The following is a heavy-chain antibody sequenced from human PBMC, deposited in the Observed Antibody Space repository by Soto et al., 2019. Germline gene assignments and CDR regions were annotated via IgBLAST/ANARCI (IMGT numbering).Heavy chain of an antibody. D-gene: IGHD3-9*01. V-gene: IGHV3-30*03. J-gene: IGHJ5*02. CDR1: GFTFDDYG. Sequence: GGSLRLSCAASGFTFDDYGMSWVRQVPGKGLEWVAGIYYDGSSKGYADSVKGRFTISRDNSKNTLYLQMNSLRAEDTAVYYCARGSAPYYDILTGPNWFDPWGQGTLVTVSS. CDR2: IYYDGSSK. CDR3: ARGSAPYYDILTGPNWFDP.